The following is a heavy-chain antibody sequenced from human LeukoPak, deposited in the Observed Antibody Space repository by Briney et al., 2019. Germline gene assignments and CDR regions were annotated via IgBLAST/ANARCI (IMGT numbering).Heavy chain of an antibody. CDR2: IIDSGGT. CDR1: GFTLSSFR. V-gene: IGHV3-23*01. Sequence: GGSLRLSCAASGFTLSSFRMSWVRQAPGKGLEWVSRIIDSGGTNYADSVKGRFTISRDNSKNTLYLQMNSLRAEDTAVYYCAKDGRYSGRAYYFDYWGQGTLVTVSS. D-gene: IGHD2-21*01. CDR3: AKDGRYSGRAYYFDY. J-gene: IGHJ4*02.